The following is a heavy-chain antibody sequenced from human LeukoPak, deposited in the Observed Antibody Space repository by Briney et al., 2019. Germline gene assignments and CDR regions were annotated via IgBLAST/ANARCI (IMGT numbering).Heavy chain of an antibody. V-gene: IGHV3-23*01. CDR3: AKDHLGYYYGSGRYIDY. CDR2: ISGSGGST. Sequence: GGPLRLSCAASGFRFSNYGMSWVRQAPGKGLEWVSAISGSGGSTYYADSVKGRFTISRDNSKNTLYLQMNSLRAEDTTVYYCAKDHLGYYYGSGRYIDYWGQGTLVTVSS. CDR1: GFRFSNYG. J-gene: IGHJ4*02. D-gene: IGHD3-10*01.